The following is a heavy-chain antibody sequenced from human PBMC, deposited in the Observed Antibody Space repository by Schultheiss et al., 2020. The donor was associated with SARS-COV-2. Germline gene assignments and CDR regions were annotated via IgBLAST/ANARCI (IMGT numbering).Heavy chain of an antibody. J-gene: IGHJ6*02. CDR3: AAGRAGNYYYYGMDV. CDR2: IVVGSGNT. CDR1: GFTFTSSA. V-gene: IGHV1-58*01. Sequence: SVKVSCKASGFTFTSSAVQWVRQARGQRLEWIGWIVVGSGNTNYAQKFQERVTITRDMSTSTAYMELSSLRSEDTAVYYCAAGRAGNYYYYGMDVWGQGTTVTVSS.